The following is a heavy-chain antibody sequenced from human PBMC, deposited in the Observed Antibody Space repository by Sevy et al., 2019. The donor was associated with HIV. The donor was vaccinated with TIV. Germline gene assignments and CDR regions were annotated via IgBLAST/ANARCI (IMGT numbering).Heavy chain of an antibody. CDR1: GGSISSGDYY. V-gene: IGHV4-30-4*01. J-gene: IGHJ5*02. Sequence: SETLSLTCTVSGGSISSGDYYWSWIRQPPGKGLAGIGYIYYSGSTYYNPSLKSRVTISVDTSKNQFSLKLSSVTAADTAVYYWASYYDSSGYYGTWGQGTLVTVSS. CDR2: IYYSGST. CDR3: ASYYDSSGYYGT. D-gene: IGHD3-22*01.